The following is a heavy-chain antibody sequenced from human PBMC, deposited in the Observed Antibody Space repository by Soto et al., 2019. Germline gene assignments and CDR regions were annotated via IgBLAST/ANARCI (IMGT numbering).Heavy chain of an antibody. J-gene: IGHJ3*02. CDR1: GGSISRGGYS. CDR3: ARGHSTTMIVDALDDAFDI. D-gene: IGHD3-22*01. CDR2: IYHSGST. Sequence: SETLSLTCAVSGGSISRGGYSWSWIRQPPGKGLEWIGYIYHSGSTYYNPPLKSRVTISVDRSKNQFSLKLSSVTAADPAVYYCARGHSTTMIVDALDDAFDIWGQGTMVTVSS. V-gene: IGHV4-30-2*01.